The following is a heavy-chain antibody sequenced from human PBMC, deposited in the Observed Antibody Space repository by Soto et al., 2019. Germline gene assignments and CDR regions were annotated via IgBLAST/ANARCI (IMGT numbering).Heavy chain of an antibody. Sequence: GESLKISCKGFGYTFTSYWIGWVRQRPGKGLEWMGIIYPGDSDDRYSPSFQGQVTISADKSISTAYLQWSSLKASDTAMYYCARLLKFGGLLFEGSYYYGMDVWGQGTTVTVSS. CDR3: ARLLKFGGLLFEGSYYYGMDV. CDR1: GYTFTSYW. V-gene: IGHV5-51*01. D-gene: IGHD2-21*02. J-gene: IGHJ6*02. CDR2: IYPGDSDD.